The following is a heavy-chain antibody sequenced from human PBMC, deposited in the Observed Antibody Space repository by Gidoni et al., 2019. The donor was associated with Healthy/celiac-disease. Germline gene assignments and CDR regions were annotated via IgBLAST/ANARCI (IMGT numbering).Heavy chain of an antibody. CDR3: AKKKYSGYDVGAFDI. V-gene: IGHV3-23*01. J-gene: IGHJ3*02. CDR2: ISGSGGST. CDR1: GLTFSSYA. Sequence: EVQLLESEGGLVQLGGSLSLSCAASGLTFSSYAMSWVRQAPGKGLEWVSAISGSGGSTYYADSVKGRFTISRDNSKNTLYLQMNSLRAEDTAVYYCAKKKYSGYDVGAFDIWGQGTMVTVSS. D-gene: IGHD5-12*01.